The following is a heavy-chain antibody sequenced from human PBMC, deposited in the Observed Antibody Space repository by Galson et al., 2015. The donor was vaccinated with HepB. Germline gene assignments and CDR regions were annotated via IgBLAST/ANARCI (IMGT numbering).Heavy chain of an antibody. Sequence: TLSLTCAVSGGSISSGGYSWSWIRQPPGKGLEWIGYIYHSGSTYYNPSLKSRVTISVDRSKNQFSLKLSSVTAADTAVYYCARGGSEAFYDYVWGSYRSLGWFDPWGQGTLVTVSS. V-gene: IGHV4-30-2*01. CDR2: IYHSGST. CDR1: GGSISSGGYS. D-gene: IGHD3-16*02. CDR3: ARGGSEAFYDYVWGSYRSLGWFDP. J-gene: IGHJ5*02.